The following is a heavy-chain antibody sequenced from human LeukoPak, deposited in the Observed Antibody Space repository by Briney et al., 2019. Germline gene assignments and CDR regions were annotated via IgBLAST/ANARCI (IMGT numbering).Heavy chain of an antibody. Sequence: PSETLSLTCTVSGDSISTSGYYYDWIRQPAGKGLEWIGRIYTSGSTNYNPSLKSRVTMSVDTSKNQFSLKLSSVTAADTAVYYCARSVVVITSSLSDAFDIWGQGTMVTVSS. CDR1: GDSISTSGYY. V-gene: IGHV4-61*02. CDR3: ARSVVVITSSLSDAFDI. CDR2: IYTSGST. D-gene: IGHD3-22*01. J-gene: IGHJ3*02.